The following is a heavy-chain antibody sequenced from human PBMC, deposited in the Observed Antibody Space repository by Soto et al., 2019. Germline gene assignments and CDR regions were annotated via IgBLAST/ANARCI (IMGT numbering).Heavy chain of an antibody. CDR1: GYTFTGYA. V-gene: IGHV1-3*05. CDR2: INAGNGNT. CDR3: ARAVAVPADFDY. J-gene: IGHJ4*02. D-gene: IGHD6-19*01. Sequence: QVQLVQSGAEEKKPGASVKVSCKASGYTFTGYAMHWVRQAPGQSLEWLGWINAGNGNTKYSQKFQGRVTITRDTSASTAYMELSSLRSEDTAVYYCARAVAVPADFDYWGQGTLVTFSS.